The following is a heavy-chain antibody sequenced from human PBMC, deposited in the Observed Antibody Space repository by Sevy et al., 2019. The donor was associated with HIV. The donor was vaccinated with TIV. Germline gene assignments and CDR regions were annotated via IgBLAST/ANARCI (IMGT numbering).Heavy chain of an antibody. D-gene: IGHD2-2*01. CDR3: ARDCSSTSCLWGMDV. CDR2: IKKDGSEK. CDR1: GFTFSNYW. J-gene: IGHJ6*02. V-gene: IGHV3-7*03. Sequence: GGSLRLSCAASGFTFSNYWMSWVRHAPGKGLEWVANIKKDGSEKYYVDSVKGRFTISRDNAKNSLYLQMNSLRAEDTAVYYCARDCSSTSCLWGMDVWGQGTTVTVSS.